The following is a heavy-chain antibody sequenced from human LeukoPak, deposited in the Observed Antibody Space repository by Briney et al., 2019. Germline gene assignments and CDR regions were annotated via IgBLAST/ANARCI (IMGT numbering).Heavy chain of an antibody. V-gene: IGHV3-21*01. CDR3: ARDQRYYDSAGYLPYYFDQ. CDR1: GFTFSSCR. Sequence: GGSLRLSCAASGFTFSSCRMNWVRQAPGKGLEWVSSISSSSSFIYYADSVKGRFTISRDNAKNALYLQMNSLRAEDTAVYYCARDQRYYDSAGYLPYYFDQWGQGTLVTVSS. J-gene: IGHJ4*02. CDR2: ISSSSSFI. D-gene: IGHD3-22*01.